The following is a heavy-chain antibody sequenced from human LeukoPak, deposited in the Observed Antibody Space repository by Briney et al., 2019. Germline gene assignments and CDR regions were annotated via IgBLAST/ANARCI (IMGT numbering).Heavy chain of an antibody. D-gene: IGHD4-11*01. CDR1: GFTFSSYS. CDR2: ISSSSSTI. V-gene: IGHV3-48*01. J-gene: IGHJ4*02. Sequence: GGSLRLSCAASGFTFSSYSMNWVRQAPGKGLEWVSYISSSSSTIYYADSVKGRFTISRDNAKNSLYLQMNSLRAEDTAVYYCARVSDDYSSASDYWGQGTLVTVSS. CDR3: ARVSDDYSSASDY.